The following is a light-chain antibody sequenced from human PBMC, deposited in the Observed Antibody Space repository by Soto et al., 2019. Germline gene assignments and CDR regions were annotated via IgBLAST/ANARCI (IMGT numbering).Light chain of an antibody. Sequence: DIQLTQSPSFLSASVGDRVTITCRASRCISSYLAWYQQKPGKAPKLLIYAASTLHTGVPSRFSGSGSGTEFTLTISSLQPEDFATYYCQQLNSYLITFGQGTRLEI. V-gene: IGKV1-9*01. CDR2: AAS. CDR3: QQLNSYLIT. J-gene: IGKJ5*01. CDR1: RCISSY.